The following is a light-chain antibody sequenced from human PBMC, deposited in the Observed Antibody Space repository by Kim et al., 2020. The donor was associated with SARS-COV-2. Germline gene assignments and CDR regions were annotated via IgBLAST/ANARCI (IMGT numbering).Light chain of an antibody. CDR2: SNN. CDR1: SSNIGSNT. Sequence: GQRVTISCPGSSSNIGSNTVHWYQQLPGTAPKLLIYSNNQRPSGVPDRFSGSKSGTSASLAISGLQSEDEADYYCAAWDDSLNGYVFGTGTKVTVL. CDR3: AAWDDSLNGYV. V-gene: IGLV1-44*01. J-gene: IGLJ1*01.